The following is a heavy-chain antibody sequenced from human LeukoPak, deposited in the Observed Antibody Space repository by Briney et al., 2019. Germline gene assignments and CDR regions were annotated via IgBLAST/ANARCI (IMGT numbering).Heavy chain of an antibody. V-gene: IGHV3-11*04. CDR3: ARVPNYYGYYYYMDV. CDR1: GFTFSDYY. Sequence: GGSLRLSCAASGFTFSDYYMSWIRQAPGKGLEWVSYISSSGSTIYYADSVKGRFTISRDNAKNSLYLQMNSLRAEDTAVYYCARVPNYYGYYYYMDVWGKGTTVTVSS. D-gene: IGHD3-22*01. J-gene: IGHJ6*03. CDR2: ISSSGSTI.